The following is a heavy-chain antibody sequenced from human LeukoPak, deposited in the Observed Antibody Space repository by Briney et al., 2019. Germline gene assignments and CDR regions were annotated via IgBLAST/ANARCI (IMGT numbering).Heavy chain of an antibody. D-gene: IGHD6-13*01. V-gene: IGHV4-59*08. CDR3: ARHGQTYSNSFDY. CDR1: GGSISNYF. J-gene: IGHJ4*02. CDR2: IYYSGST. Sequence: SSETLSLTCTVSGGSISNYFWSWIRQPPGKGLGWIGYIYYSGSTNYNPSLKSRVTISIDTSKNQFSLKLSSATAADTAVYYCARHGQTYSNSFDYWGQGSLVTVSS.